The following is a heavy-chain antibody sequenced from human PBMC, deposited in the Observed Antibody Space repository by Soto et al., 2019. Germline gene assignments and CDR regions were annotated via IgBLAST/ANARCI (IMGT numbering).Heavy chain of an antibody. J-gene: IGHJ5*02. V-gene: IGHV4-4*07. CDR1: GGSISKFY. CDR2: VYATGTT. Sequence: SETLSLTCNVSGGSISKFYWAWIRKTAGNGLEWMGRVYATGTTDYNPSLRSRVAMSVDISKKTFSLRLRSVTGADSGVYYCVRDGSKSLRDWFDPWGQGILVTVS. CDR3: VRDGSKSLRDWFDP.